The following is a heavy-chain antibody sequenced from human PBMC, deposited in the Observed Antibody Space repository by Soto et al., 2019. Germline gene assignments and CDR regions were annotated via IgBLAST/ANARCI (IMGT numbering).Heavy chain of an antibody. J-gene: IGHJ5*02. V-gene: IGHV4-4*07. CDR1: GGSISKFY. CDR2: VYATGTT. Sequence: SETLSLTCNVSGGSISKFYWAWIRKTAGNGLEWMGRVYATGTTDYNPSLRSRVAMSVDISKKTFSLRLRSVTGADSGVYYCVRDGSKSLRDWFDPWGQGILVTVS. CDR3: VRDGSKSLRDWFDP.